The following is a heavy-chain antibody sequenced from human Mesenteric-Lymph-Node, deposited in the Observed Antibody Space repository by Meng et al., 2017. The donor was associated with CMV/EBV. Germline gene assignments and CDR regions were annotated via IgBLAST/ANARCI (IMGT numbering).Heavy chain of an antibody. Sequence: GESLKISCAASGFTFSSYSMNWVRQAPGKGLEWVSSISSSSSYIYYADSVKGRFTISRDNAKNSLYLQMNSLRGEDTAVYYCARVGIAARLGWFDPWGQGTPVTVSS. CDR2: ISSSSSYI. CDR1: GFTFSSYS. J-gene: IGHJ5*02. D-gene: IGHD6-6*01. V-gene: IGHV3-21*01. CDR3: ARVGIAARLGWFDP.